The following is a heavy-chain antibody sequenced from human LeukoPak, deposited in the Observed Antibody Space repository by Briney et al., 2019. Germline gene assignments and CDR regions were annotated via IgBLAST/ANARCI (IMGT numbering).Heavy chain of an antibody. D-gene: IGHD1-26*01. V-gene: IGHV1-24*01. CDR2: LDSEDGET. CDR1: GYTLTELS. J-gene: IGHJ4*02. CDR3: ATPSIVGATSWYFDY. Sequence: ASVKVSCKVSGYTLTELSIHWVRQAPGKGLEWMGGLDSEDGETTYAQKFQGRVTMTEDTSIDTAFMELSSLRSEDTAVYYCATPSIVGATSWYFDYWGQGTLVTVSS.